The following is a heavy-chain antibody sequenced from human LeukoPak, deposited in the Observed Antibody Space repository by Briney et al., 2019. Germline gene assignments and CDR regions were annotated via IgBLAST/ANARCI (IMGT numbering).Heavy chain of an antibody. CDR1: VLTFSSYV. V-gene: IGHV3-23*01. J-gene: IGHJ4*02. D-gene: IGHD2-15*01. Sequence: PGGSLRVSRVASVLTFSSYVMRWVGPAPAKGLDWVSGSCGRGCSTLYADSVKGRFTISRDNSKNTLYLQMNSLRAEDTAVYYCAKRGYCSVGSCPELEYNGIDYWGQGTLVTVSS. CDR3: AKRGYCSVGSCPELEYNGIDY. CDR2: SCGRGCST.